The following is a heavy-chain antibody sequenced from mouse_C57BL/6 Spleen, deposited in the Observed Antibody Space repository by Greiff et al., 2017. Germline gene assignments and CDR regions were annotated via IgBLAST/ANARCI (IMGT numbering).Heavy chain of an antibody. V-gene: IGHV2-2*01. D-gene: IGHD2-9*01. Sequence: QVQLKESGPGLVQPSQSLSITCTVSGFSLTSYGVHWVRQSPGKGLEWLGVIWSGGSTDYNAAFISRLSISKDNSKSQVFFKMNSLQADDTAIYYWASPYYGYDAVLDYWGQGTTLTVSS. J-gene: IGHJ2*01. CDR2: IWSGGST. CDR1: GFSLTSYG. CDR3: ASPYYGYDAVLDY.